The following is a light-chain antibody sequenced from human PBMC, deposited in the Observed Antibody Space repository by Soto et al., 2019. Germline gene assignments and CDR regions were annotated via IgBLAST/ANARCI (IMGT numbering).Light chain of an antibody. J-gene: IGKJ4*01. V-gene: IGKV3-20*01. CDR3: QHYRTS. CDR1: QSVSSSY. Sequence: EIVLTQSPGTLSLSPGERATLSCRASQSVSSSYLAWYQQKPGQAPRQLIYGASSRATGIPDRFSGSGSGTDFTLTITRLEPEDFAVYSCQHYRTSFGGGTRVEIK. CDR2: GAS.